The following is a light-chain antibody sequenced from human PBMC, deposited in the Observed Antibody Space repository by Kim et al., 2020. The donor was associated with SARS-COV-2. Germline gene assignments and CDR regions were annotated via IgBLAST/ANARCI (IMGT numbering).Light chain of an antibody. J-gene: IGKJ4*01. CDR2: DAS. Sequence: LLPGERATLSCRASRSVSTYLAWYQQKPGQAPRLLIYDASSRATGIPARFSGSGSGTDFTLTISGLEPEDFAVYYCQHRYKWPLTFGGGTKVDIK. CDR1: RSVSTY. V-gene: IGKV3-11*01. CDR3: QHRYKWPLT.